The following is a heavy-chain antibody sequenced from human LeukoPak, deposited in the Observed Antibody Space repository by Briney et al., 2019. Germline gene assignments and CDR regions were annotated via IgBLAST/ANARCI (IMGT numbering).Heavy chain of an antibody. Sequence: GGSLRLSCAASGFTFSSSAMSWVCQAPGKGLEWVSSISGSGSGGSTYYADSVKGRFTISRDNANKSLSLQMNSLRAEDTAVYYCVRQSRWAYSFDYWGQGALVTVSS. CDR3: VRQSRWAYSFDY. D-gene: IGHD2-21*01. CDR1: GFTFSSSA. V-gene: IGHV3-23*01. J-gene: IGHJ4*02. CDR2: ISGSGSGGST.